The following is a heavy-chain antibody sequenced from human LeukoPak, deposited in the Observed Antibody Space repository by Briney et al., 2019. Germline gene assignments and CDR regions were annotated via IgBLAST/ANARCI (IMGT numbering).Heavy chain of an antibody. V-gene: IGHV3-15*01. D-gene: IGHD2-2*01. Sequence: PGGSLRLSCAASGFTFSSYGMHWVRQAPGKGLEWVGRIKSKTDGGTTDYAAPVKGRFTISRDDSKNTLYLQMNSLKTEDTAVYYCTTEDIVVVPAALYYWGQGTLVTVSS. J-gene: IGHJ4*02. CDR3: TTEDIVVVPAALYY. CDR2: IKSKTDGGTT. CDR1: GFTFSSYG.